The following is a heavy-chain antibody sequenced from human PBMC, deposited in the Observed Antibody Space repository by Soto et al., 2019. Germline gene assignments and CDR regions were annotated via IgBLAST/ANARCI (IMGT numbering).Heavy chain of an antibody. CDR3: ARETEEDYGDCDHLGGSYYYYYGMDV. V-gene: IGHV1-18*04. J-gene: IGHJ6*02. CDR2: ISAYNGNT. Sequence: ASVKVSCKASGYTFTSYGISWVRQAPGQGLEWMGWISAYNGNTNYAQKLQGRVTMTTDTSTSTAYMELRSLRSDDTAVYYCARETEEDYGDCDHLGGSYYYYYGMDVCGQGPTVTVSS. CDR1: GYTFTSYG. D-gene: IGHD4-17*01.